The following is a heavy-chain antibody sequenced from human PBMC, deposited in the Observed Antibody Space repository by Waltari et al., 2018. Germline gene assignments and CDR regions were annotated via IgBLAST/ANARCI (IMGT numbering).Heavy chain of an antibody. J-gene: IGHJ4*02. V-gene: IGHV5-51*01. CDR1: GYSLSTYF. D-gene: IGHD3-10*01. Sequence: EVQLLQSGAEVKKPGESVKRSCQGPGYSLSTYFIAWVRHTLEKGLEWMGVIFPRDLDTRYSPSFQGQVTFSADTSINTAYLQWSSLKTSDTATYYCARRSRGGADYWGQGTLVTVSS. CDR2: IFPRDLDT. CDR3: ARRSRGGADY.